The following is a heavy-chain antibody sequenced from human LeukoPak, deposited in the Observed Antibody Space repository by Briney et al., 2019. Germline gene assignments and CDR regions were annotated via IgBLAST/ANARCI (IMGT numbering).Heavy chain of an antibody. CDR1: GFTFSSYA. V-gene: IGHV3-23*01. J-gene: IGHJ4*02. CDR3: AKDHVLAPWTPFDY. D-gene: IGHD3-10*02. Sequence: GGSLRLPCAASGFTFSSYAMSWVRQAPGKGLEWVSAISGSGGSTYYADSVKGRFTISRDNSKNTLYLQMNSLRAEDTAVHYRAKDHVLAPWTPFDYWGQGTLVTVSS. CDR2: ISGSGGST.